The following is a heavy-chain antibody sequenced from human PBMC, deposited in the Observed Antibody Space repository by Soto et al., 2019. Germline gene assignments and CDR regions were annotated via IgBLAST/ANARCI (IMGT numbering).Heavy chain of an antibody. V-gene: IGHV4-34*01. D-gene: IGHD3-10*01. Sequence: PSETLSLTCAVYGGSFSGYFWRWIRYPPGKGLERIGEINHSGSTNYNPSLKSRVTISVDTSKNQFSLKLSSVTAADTALPYCARATKYYYGLGSYYSLPRNNWFERRGQGTRGTVAS. CDR1: GGSFSGYF. CDR3: ARATKYYYGLGSYYSLPRNNWFER. J-gene: IGHJ5*02. CDR2: INHSGST.